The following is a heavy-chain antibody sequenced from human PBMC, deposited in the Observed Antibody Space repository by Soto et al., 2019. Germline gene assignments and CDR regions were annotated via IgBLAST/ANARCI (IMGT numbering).Heavy chain of an antibody. CDR1: GYTFTIYY. CDR2: INPSGGST. CDR3: ARRGPGADYDILTGYGSIGAFDI. Sequence: ASVKVSCKASGYTFTIYYIHWVRQAPGQGLEWMGIINPSGGSTSYAQKFQGRVTMTRDTSTSTVYMELSSLRSEDTAVYYCARRGPGADYDILTGYGSIGAFDIWGQGTMVTVSS. D-gene: IGHD3-9*01. J-gene: IGHJ3*02. V-gene: IGHV1-46*01.